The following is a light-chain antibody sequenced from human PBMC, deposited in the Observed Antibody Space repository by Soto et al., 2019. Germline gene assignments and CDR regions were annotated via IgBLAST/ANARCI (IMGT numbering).Light chain of an antibody. CDR3: QKYNSDPLT. J-gene: IGKJ3*01. CDR1: QGITNY. CDR2: AAS. Sequence: DIQMTQSPSSLSASVGDRVTITCRASQGITNYLAWYQQKPGKVPKLLIYAASTLQSGVPSPFSGSASVTYFTLTISSLQPEDVATYYCQKYNSDPLTFGPGTKVDIK. V-gene: IGKV1-27*01.